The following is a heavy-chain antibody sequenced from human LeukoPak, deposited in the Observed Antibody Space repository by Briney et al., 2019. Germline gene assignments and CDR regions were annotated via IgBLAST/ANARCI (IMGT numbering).Heavy chain of an antibody. V-gene: IGHV3-74*01. CDR2: ITSDGSST. J-gene: IGHJ4*02. CDR3: VSGYSYFDY. CDR1: GFTFSSYW. D-gene: IGHD5-12*01. Sequence: GGSLRLSCAASGFTFSSYWMHWVRQAPGKGLVWVSRITSDGSSTSYADSVKGRFTISRDNAKNTLYLRMNSLRAEDTAVYYCVSGYSYFDYWGQGILVTVSS.